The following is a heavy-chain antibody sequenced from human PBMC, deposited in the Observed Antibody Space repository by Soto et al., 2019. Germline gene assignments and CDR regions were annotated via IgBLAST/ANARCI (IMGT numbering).Heavy chain of an antibody. J-gene: IGHJ6*02. CDR2: IYYSGST. CDR3: AGGSRDYYYGMDV. Sequence: SETLSLTCTVSGGSVSSGSYYWSWIRQPPGKGLEWIGYIYYSGSTNYNPSLKSRVTISVDTSKNQFSLKLSSVTATDTAVYYCAGGSRDYYYGMDVWGQGTTVTVSS. V-gene: IGHV4-61*01. CDR1: GGSVSSGSYY.